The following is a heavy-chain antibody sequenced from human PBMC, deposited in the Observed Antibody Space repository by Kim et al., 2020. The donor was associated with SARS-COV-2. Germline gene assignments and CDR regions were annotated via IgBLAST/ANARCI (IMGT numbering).Heavy chain of an antibody. D-gene: IGHD3-3*01. V-gene: IGHV3-23*01. CDR3: AKEQDGDYDFWSGYLGFDY. CDR1: GFTFSSYA. Sequence: GGSLRLSCAASGFTFSSYAMSWVRQAPGKGLEWVSAISGSGGSTYYADSVKGRFTISRDNSKNTLYLQMNSLRAEDTAVYYCAKEQDGDYDFWSGYLGFDYWGQGTLVTVSS. J-gene: IGHJ4*02. CDR2: ISGSGGST.